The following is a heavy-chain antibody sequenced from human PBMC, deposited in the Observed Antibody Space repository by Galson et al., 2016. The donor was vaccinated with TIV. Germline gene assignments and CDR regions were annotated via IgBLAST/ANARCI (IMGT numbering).Heavy chain of an antibody. CDR2: ISWNSGFI. Sequence: SLRLSCAASGFTFDYSAMHWVRLSPRKGLEWVSHISWNSGFIAYADSVKGRFTTSRNNAKKSLYLQMNNVRAEDTAFYYCVKEMGEPYDAFDLWGQGTMVTVSS. J-gene: IGHJ3*01. CDR1: GFTFDYSA. CDR3: VKEMGEPYDAFDL. V-gene: IGHV3-9*01. D-gene: IGHD3-16*01.